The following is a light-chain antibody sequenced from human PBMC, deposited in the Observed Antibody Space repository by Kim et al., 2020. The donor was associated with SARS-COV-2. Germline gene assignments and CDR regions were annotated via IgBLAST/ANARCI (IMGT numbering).Light chain of an antibody. J-gene: IGKJ1*01. Sequence: TRSVSPGERATLSCRASQSVSSNLAWYQQKPGQAPRLLIYGASTRATGIPARFSGSGSGTEFTLTISSLQSEDFAVYYCQQFPWTFGQGTKVDIK. CDR3: QQFPWT. V-gene: IGKV3-15*01. CDR1: QSVSSN. CDR2: GAS.